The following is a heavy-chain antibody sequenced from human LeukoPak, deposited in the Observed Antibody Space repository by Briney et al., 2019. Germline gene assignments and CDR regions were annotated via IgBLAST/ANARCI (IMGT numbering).Heavy chain of an antibody. V-gene: IGHV4-59*01. Sequence: SETLSLTCTVSGGSISSYYWSRIRQPPGKGLEWIDYIYYSGSTNYNPSLKSRVTISVDTSKNQFSLKLRSVTAADTAVYYCARGDIAVAGTYYFDYWGQGTLVTVSS. CDR3: ARGDIAVAGTYYFDY. J-gene: IGHJ4*02. D-gene: IGHD6-19*01. CDR1: GGSISSYY. CDR2: IYYSGST.